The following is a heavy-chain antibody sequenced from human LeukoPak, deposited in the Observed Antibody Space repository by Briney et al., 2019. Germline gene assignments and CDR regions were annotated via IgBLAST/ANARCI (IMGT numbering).Heavy chain of an antibody. Sequence: SVKVSCKASGGTFSSYAISWVRQAPGQGLEWMGGIIPIFGTTNYAQKFQGRVTITTDESTSTAFMDLRSLRSDDTAVYYCARSGSRLVWFGETMGYCDNWGQGTLVTVSS. CDR2: IIPIFGTT. CDR3: ARSGSRLVWFGETMGYCDN. D-gene: IGHD3-10*01. J-gene: IGHJ4*02. CDR1: GGTFSSYA. V-gene: IGHV1-69*05.